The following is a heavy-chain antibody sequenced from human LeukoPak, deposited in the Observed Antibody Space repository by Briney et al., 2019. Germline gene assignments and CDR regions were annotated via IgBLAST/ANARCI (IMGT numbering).Heavy chain of an antibody. V-gene: IGHV3-49*04. Sequence: PGGSLRLSCTASGFTFGDFAMNWVRQAPGKGLEWVGVIRSKAYGGTPEYAASVKGRFTISRDDSKSVAYLQMNSLKTEDTAVYYCTRSATAATPSSYLDYSGQGTLVTVSS. CDR1: GFTFGDFA. D-gene: IGHD6-13*01. CDR3: TRSATAATPSSYLDY. CDR2: IRSKAYGGTP. J-gene: IGHJ4*02.